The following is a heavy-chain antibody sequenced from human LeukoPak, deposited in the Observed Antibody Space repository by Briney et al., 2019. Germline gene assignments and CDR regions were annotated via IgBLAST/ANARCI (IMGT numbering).Heavy chain of an antibody. Sequence: PSETLSLTCSVSGASIRSHYWTWIRQPPGKGLEWLGYVFYSGNTRYNPSLESRVTTSADTSKNQFSLRLTSVTAADTAVYYCARQGTITYAYFDYWSQGTLVTVSS. D-gene: IGHD2-2*01. J-gene: IGHJ4*02. CDR2: VFYSGNT. V-gene: IGHV4-59*08. CDR3: ARQGTITYAYFDY. CDR1: GASIRSHY.